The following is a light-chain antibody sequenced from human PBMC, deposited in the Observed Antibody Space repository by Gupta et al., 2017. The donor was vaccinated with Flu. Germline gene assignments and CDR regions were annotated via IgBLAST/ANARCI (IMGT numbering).Light chain of an antibody. V-gene: IGKV3-15*01. CDR3: QQYNNWPRT. CDR2: GAS. CDR1: QSVSSN. Sequence: EIVMSQSLATLSVSPGERATLSCRASQSVSSNLAWYQQKPGQAPRLLIYGASTRATGIPARFSGSCSGKEFTLTISILQSEDLAVYCCQQYNNWPRTFGQGTKVEIK. J-gene: IGKJ1*01.